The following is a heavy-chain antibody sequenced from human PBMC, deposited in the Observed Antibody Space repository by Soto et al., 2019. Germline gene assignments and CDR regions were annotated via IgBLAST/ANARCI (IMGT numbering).Heavy chain of an antibody. Sequence: ASGKVSCEATGYTFTSYGISWVRQAPGQGLEWMGWISAYNGNTNYAQKLQGRVTMTTDTSTSTAYMELRSLRSDDTAVYYCAREGYSSGWSLFDYWGQGTLVTVSS. CDR1: GYTFTSYG. CDR3: AREGYSSGWSLFDY. J-gene: IGHJ4*02. D-gene: IGHD6-19*01. V-gene: IGHV1-18*04. CDR2: ISAYNGNT.